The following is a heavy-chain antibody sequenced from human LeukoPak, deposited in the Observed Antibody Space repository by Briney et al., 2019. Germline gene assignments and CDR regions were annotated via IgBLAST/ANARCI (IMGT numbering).Heavy chain of an antibody. D-gene: IGHD3-3*01. CDR2: ISAYNGNT. CDR3: ARSDDFWSGTGFDY. Sequence: ASVTVSCKASGYTFTSYGISWVRQAPGQGLEWMGWISAYNGNTNYAQKHQGRVTMTTDTSTSTAYMELRSLRSDDTAVYYCARSDDFWSGTGFDYWGQGTLVTVSS. J-gene: IGHJ4*02. CDR1: GYTFTSYG. V-gene: IGHV1-18*01.